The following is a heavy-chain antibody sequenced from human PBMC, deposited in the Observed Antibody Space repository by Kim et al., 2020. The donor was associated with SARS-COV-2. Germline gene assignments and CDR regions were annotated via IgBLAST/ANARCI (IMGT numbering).Heavy chain of an antibody. CDR3: ARPTHYYYYGMDV. J-gene: IGHJ6*02. Sequence: YADSGKGRLTISRDNAKNSLYLQRNSLRAEDTAVYYCARPTHYYYYGMDVWGQGTTVTVSS. D-gene: IGHD4-4*01. V-gene: IGHV3-48*03.